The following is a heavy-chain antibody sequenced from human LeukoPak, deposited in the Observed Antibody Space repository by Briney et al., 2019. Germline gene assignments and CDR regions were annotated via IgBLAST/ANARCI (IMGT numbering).Heavy chain of an antibody. CDR2: IYTSGST. CDR1: GGSISSYY. V-gene: IGHV4-4*07. CDR3: AMVPRDFWSGGDDY. Sequence: SETLSLTCTVSGGSISSYYWSWIRQPAGRGLEWIGRIYTSGSTNYNPSLKSRVTMSVDTSKNQFSLKLSSVTAADTAVYYCAMVPRDFWSGGDDYWGQGTLVTVSS. J-gene: IGHJ4*02. D-gene: IGHD3-3*01.